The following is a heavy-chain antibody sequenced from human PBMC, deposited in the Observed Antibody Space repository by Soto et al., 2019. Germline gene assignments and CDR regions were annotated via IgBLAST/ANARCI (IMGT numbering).Heavy chain of an antibody. V-gene: IGHV4-39*07. J-gene: IGHJ4*02. Sequence: SSETLSLTCTVSGGSISSSTYYWGWLRQPPGKGLEWIASFFIGGNTYYNPSLKSRVTISVDTSKNQFSLKLSSVTAADTAVYYCARRSNGDYDYWGQGTLVTVSS. CDR1: GGSISSSTYY. CDR2: FFIGGNT. CDR3: ARRSNGDYDY. D-gene: IGHD6-25*01.